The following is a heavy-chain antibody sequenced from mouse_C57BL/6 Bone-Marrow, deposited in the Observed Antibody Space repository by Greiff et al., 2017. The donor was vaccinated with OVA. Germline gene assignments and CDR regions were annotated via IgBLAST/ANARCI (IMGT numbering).Heavy chain of an antibody. D-gene: IGHD2-14*01. Sequence: QVQLQQPGAELVMPGASVKLSCKASGYTFTSYWMHWVKQRPGQGLEWIGEIDPSDSYTNYNQKFKGKSTLTVDKSSSTAYMQLSSLTSEDSAVYCCAREDRIDAMGYWGQGTSVTVS. CDR1: GYTFTSYW. J-gene: IGHJ4*01. CDR3: AREDRIDAMGY. CDR2: IDPSDSYT. V-gene: IGHV1-69*01.